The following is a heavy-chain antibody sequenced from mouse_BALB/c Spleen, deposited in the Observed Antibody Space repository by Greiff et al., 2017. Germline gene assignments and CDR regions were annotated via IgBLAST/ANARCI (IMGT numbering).Heavy chain of an antibody. Sequence: EVQRVESGGGLVKPGGSLKLSCAASGFTFSDYYMYWVRQTPEKRLEWVATISDGGSYTYYPDSVKGRFTISRDNAKNNLYLQMSSLKSEDTAMYYCARDLWDVEAWFAYWGQGTLVTVSA. D-gene: IGHD4-1*01. V-gene: IGHV5-4*02. CDR3: ARDLWDVEAWFAY. J-gene: IGHJ3*01. CDR2: ISDGGSYT. CDR1: GFTFSDYY.